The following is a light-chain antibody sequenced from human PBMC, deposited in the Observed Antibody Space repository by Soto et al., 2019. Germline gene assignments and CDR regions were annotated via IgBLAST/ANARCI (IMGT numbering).Light chain of an antibody. CDR1: NIASKS. CDR3: QVWNSNSDHVI. CDR2: DGT. J-gene: IGLJ2*01. Sequence: SYELTQPPSGSVAPGQTARITCGGDNIASKSVHWYQQKPGQAPVLVVYDGTDRPSGIPERFSGSNSGNTATLIISRVEAGDEADYYCQVWNSNSDHVIFGGGTKLTVL. V-gene: IGLV3-21*02.